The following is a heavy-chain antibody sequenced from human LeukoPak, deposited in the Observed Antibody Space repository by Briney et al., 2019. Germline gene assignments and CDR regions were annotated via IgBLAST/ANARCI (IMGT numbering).Heavy chain of an antibody. V-gene: IGHV4-34*01. J-gene: IGHJ4*02. CDR1: GGSISSYY. CDR3: ASSAAAGTFLGY. D-gene: IGHD6-13*01. CDR2: INHSGST. Sequence: SETLSLTCTVSGGSISSYYWSWIRQPPGKGLEWIGEINHSGSTNYNPSLKSRVTISVDTSKNQFSLKLSSVTAADTAVYYCASSAAAGTFLGYWGQGTLVTVSS.